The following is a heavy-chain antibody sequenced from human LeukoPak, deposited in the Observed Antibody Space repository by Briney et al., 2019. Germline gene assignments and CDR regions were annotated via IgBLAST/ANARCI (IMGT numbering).Heavy chain of an antibody. D-gene: IGHD6-13*01. CDR2: ISSSGSTI. CDR3: ARDAGIAAAGPSYDY. CDR1: GFTFSSYE. Sequence: GGSLRLSCAASGFTFSSYEMNWVRQAPGKGLEWVSYISSSGSTIYYADSVKGRFTIPRDNAKNSLYLQMDSLRAEDTAVYYCARDAGIAAAGPSYDYWGQGTLVTVSS. V-gene: IGHV3-48*03. J-gene: IGHJ4*02.